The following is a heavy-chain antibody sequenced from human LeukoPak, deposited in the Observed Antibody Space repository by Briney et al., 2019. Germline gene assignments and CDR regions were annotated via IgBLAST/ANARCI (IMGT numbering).Heavy chain of an antibody. Sequence: GGSLRLSCAASGFTFSSSAMHWVRQAPGKGLEWVAVISYDGSDKYYADSVKGRFTISRDNAKNSLYLQMNSLRAEDTAVYYCARRKASLRTPAFDYWGQGTLVTVSS. CDR2: ISYDGSDK. J-gene: IGHJ4*02. V-gene: IGHV3-30-3*01. CDR3: ARRKASLRTPAFDY. CDR1: GFTFSSSA. D-gene: IGHD1-1*01.